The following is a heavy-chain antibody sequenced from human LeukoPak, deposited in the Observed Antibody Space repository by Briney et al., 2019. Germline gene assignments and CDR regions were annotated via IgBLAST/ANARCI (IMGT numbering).Heavy chain of an antibody. CDR3: ARTTEGGYSYGYFYYYYMDV. CDR1: GGSISSYY. V-gene: IGHV4-59*01. J-gene: IGHJ6*03. CDR2: IYYSGST. Sequence: PSETLSLTCTVSGGSISSYYWSWIRQPAGKGLEWIGYIYYSGSTNYKSSLKSRVTISVDTSKNQFSLKLSSVTAADTAVYYCARTTEGGYSYGYFYYYYMDVWGKGTTVTISS. D-gene: IGHD5-18*01.